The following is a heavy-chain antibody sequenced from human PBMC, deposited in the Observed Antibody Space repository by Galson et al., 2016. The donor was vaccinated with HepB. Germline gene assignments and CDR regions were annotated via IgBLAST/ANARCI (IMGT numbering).Heavy chain of an antibody. CDR1: GGSLSGHY. D-gene: IGHD4-23*01. CDR2: TNHSGSS. CDR3: ARGPVVFSKYYGMDV. V-gene: IGHV4-34*01. Sequence: LSLTCGVYGGSLSGHYWTWIRQPPGKGLEWIGETNHSGSSSYNPSLKSRVTISVDTSKNQVSLKVTSVTAADTAVYYCARGPVVFSKYYGMDVWGQGITVTVSS. J-gene: IGHJ6*02.